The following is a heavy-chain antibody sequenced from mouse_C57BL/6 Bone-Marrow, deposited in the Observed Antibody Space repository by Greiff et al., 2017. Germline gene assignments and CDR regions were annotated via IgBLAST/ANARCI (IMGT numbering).Heavy chain of an antibody. CDR3: ARGGYYDGSSFHYYAMDY. Sequence: QVQLQQSGAELVRPGASVKLSCKASGYTFTDYYINWVKQRPGQGLEWIARIYPGSGNTYYNEKFKGKAKMTAEKSSSTAYMQLSSLSSEDAAVYFCARGGYYDGSSFHYYAMDYWGQGTSVTVSS. CDR1: GYTFTDYY. J-gene: IGHJ4*01. V-gene: IGHV1-76*01. CDR2: IYPGSGNT. D-gene: IGHD1-1*01.